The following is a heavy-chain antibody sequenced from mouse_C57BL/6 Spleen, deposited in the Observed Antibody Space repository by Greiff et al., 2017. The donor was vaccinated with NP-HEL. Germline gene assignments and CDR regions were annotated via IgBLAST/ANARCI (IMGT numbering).Heavy chain of an antibody. D-gene: IGHD2-5*01. J-gene: IGHJ3*01. CDR2: INPGSGGT. Sequence: VQLQQSGAELVRPGTSVKVSCKASGYAFTNYLIEWVKQRPGQGLEWIGVINPGSGGTNYNEKFKGKATLTADKSTSTAYMQLSSLTSEDSAVYFCARCPYYSNSEAYWGQGTLVTVSA. CDR1: GYAFTNYL. V-gene: IGHV1-54*01. CDR3: ARCPYYSNSEAY.